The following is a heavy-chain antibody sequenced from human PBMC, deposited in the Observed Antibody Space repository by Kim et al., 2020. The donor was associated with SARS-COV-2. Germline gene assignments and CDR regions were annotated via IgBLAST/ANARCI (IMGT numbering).Heavy chain of an antibody. V-gene: IGHV7-4-1*02. Sequence: ASVKVSCKASGYTLTRYAINWVRQAPGQGLEWMGWMNINTGTPTYAQEFQGRFVFPSDTSVSTSSLQISSLQSEDTAVYYCARTHLRGHFALSMHYWA. CDR1: GYTLTRYA. CDR2: MNINTGTP. J-gene: IGHJ4*01. CDR3: ARTHLRGHFALSMHY. D-gene: IGHD3-3*02.